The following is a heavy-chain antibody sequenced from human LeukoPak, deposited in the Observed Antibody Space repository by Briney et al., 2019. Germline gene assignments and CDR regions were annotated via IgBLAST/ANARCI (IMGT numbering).Heavy chain of an antibody. D-gene: IGHD2/OR15-2a*01. CDR1: GFTFSSYW. CDR3: VSFYGTY. Sequence: GSLRLSCAASGFTFSSYWMHWVRQAPGKGLVWVSHINSDGSWTSYADSVKGRFTISKDNAKNTVYLQMNSLRAEDTAVYYCVSFYGTYWGRGTLVTVSS. CDR2: INSDGSWT. J-gene: IGHJ4*02. V-gene: IGHV3-74*01.